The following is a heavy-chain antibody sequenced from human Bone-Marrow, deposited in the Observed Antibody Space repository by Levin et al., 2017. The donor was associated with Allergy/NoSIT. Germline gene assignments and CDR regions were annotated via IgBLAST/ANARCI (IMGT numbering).Heavy chain of an antibody. CDR2: ISGSGGST. CDR3: AKGGSGYDPGDY. CDR1: GFTFSSYA. Sequence: ETLSLTCAASGFTFSSYAMSWVRQAPGKGLEWVSAISGSGGSTYYADSVKGRFTISRDNSKNTLYLQMNSLRAEDTAVYYCAKGGSGYDPGDYWGQGTLVTVSS. D-gene: IGHD5-12*01. J-gene: IGHJ4*02. V-gene: IGHV3-23*01.